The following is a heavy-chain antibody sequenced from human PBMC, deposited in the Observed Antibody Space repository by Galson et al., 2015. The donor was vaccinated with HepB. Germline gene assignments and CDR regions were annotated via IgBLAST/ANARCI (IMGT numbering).Heavy chain of an antibody. CDR1: GGSFSGYY. D-gene: IGHD4-11*01. V-gene: IGHV4-34*01. CDR2: INHSGST. Sequence: ETLSLTCAVYGGSFSGYYWSWIRQPPGKGLEWIGEINHSGSTNYNPSLKSRVTISVDTSKNQFSLKLSSVTAADTAVYYCARGVSTDKFDYWGQGTLVTVSS. CDR3: ARGVSTDKFDY. J-gene: IGHJ4*02.